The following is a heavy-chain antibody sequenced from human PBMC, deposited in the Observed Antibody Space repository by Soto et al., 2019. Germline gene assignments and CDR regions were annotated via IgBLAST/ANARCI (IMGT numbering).Heavy chain of an antibody. CDR1: GFTFSSYA. V-gene: IGHV3-30-3*01. D-gene: IGHD6-19*01. CDR2: MSYDGNNN. CDR3: ARDIALAGSRYIQY. J-gene: IGHJ1*01. Sequence: QVQLVESGGGVVQPGRSLRLSCAASGFTFSSYAMHWVRQAPGKGLEWVALMSYDGNNNYYADSVKGRFTSTRENSXNTLYLQMNRLRTEDTAVYYCARDIALAGSRYIQYWGQGTLVTVSS.